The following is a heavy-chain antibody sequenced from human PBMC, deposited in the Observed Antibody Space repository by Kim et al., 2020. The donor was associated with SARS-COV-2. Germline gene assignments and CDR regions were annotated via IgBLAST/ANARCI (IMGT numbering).Heavy chain of an antibody. D-gene: IGHD6-13*01. CDR3: ARCYKSSSWYWNGYFDL. CDR1: GFTFSSYW. Sequence: GGSLRLSCAASGFTFSSYWMSWVRQAPGKGLEWVANIKQDGSEKYYVDSVKGRFTISRDNAKNSLYLQMNSLRAEDTAVYYCARCYKSSSWYWNGYFDLWGRGTLVTVSS. CDR2: IKQDGSEK. V-gene: IGHV3-7*01. J-gene: IGHJ2*01.